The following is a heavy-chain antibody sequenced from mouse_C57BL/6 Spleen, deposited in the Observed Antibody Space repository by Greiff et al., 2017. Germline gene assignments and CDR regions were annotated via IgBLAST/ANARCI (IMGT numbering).Heavy chain of an antibody. J-gene: IGHJ4*01. Sequence: QVQLKESGPGLVAPSQSLSITCTVSGFSLTSYGVHWVRQPPGKGLEWLVVIWSDGSTTYNSALKSRLSISKDNSKSQVFLKMNSLQTDDTAMYYCAGNYGSSSYYAMDYWGQGTSVTVSS. D-gene: IGHD1-1*01. CDR2: IWSDGST. CDR1: GFSLTSYG. V-gene: IGHV2-6*03. CDR3: AGNYGSSSYYAMDY.